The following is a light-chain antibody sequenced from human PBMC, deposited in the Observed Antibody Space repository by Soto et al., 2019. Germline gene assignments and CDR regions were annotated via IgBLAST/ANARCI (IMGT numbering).Light chain of an antibody. CDR3: PQSSSPPLT. J-gene: IGKJ3*01. Sequence: DIQMTQSPSSLSASVGDRVTITCRASQSIKSYLNWYQQKPGKAPKLLIYAASSLQSGVPSRFSGSGSGTDFTLTISSLQPEDFATYYCPQSSSPPLTFGPGTKVDFK. CDR1: QSIKSY. CDR2: AAS. V-gene: IGKV1-39*01.